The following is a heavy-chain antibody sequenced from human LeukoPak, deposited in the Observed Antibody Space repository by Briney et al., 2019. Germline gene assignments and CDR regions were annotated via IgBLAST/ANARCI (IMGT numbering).Heavy chain of an antibody. CDR3: AREGDYDILATYYYYYGMDV. V-gene: IGHV3-23*01. Sequence: GGSLRLSCAASGFTFSSYVMSWVRQAPGKGLEWVSAISGSGGSTYYADSVKGRFTISRDNSKNTLYLQMNSLRAEDTAVYYCAREGDYDILATYYYYYGMDVWGKGTTVTVSS. CDR1: GFTFSSYV. D-gene: IGHD3-9*01. J-gene: IGHJ6*04. CDR2: ISGSGGST.